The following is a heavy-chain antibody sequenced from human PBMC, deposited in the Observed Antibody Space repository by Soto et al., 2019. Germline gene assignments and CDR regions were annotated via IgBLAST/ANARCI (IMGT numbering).Heavy chain of an antibody. CDR1: GFTFSNAW. CDR2: IKSKTDGGTT. Sequence: EVQLVESGGGLVKPGGSLRLSCAASGFTFSNAWMSWVRQAPGKGLEWVGRIKSKTDGGTTDYAAPVKGRFTISRDDSKNTLYLQMNSLKTEDTAVYYCTTDQYYYDSSGYYPDFDYWGQGTLVTVSS. CDR3: TTDQYYYDSSGYYPDFDY. D-gene: IGHD3-22*01. J-gene: IGHJ4*02. V-gene: IGHV3-15*01.